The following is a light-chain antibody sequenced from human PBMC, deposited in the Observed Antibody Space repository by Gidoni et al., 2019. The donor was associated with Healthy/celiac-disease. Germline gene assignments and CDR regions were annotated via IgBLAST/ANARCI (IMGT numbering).Light chain of an antibody. CDR1: SSNIGNNY. V-gene: IGLV1-51*01. CDR2: DNN. Sequence: QSVLTQPPSVSAAPGQKVTISCSGSSSNIGNNYVSWYQQLPGTAPKLLIYDNNKRPSGIPDRFSGSKSGTSATLGITGLQTGDEADYYCGTWDSSLSAGEVFGGGTNLTVL. J-gene: IGLJ2*01. CDR3: GTWDSSLSAGEV.